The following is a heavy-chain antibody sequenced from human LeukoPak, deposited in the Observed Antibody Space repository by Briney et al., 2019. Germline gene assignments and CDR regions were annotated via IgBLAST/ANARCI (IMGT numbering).Heavy chain of an antibody. D-gene: IGHD6-19*01. J-gene: IGHJ4*02. CDR3: ARGLRIAVAGRSYYFDY. CDR1: GYTFTSYD. CDR2: MNPNSGNT. V-gene: IGHV1-8*01. Sequence: ASVKVSCKASGYTFTSYDINWVRQATGQGVEWMGWMNPNSGNTGYAQKFQGRVTMTRNTSISTAYMELSSLRSEDTAVYYCARGLRIAVAGRSYYFDYWGQGTLVTVSS.